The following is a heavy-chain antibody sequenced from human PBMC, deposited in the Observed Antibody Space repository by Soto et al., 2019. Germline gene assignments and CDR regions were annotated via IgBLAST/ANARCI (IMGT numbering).Heavy chain of an antibody. D-gene: IGHD3-3*01. V-gene: IGHV4-31*03. CDR3: ARDPNFAPPGGIDV. J-gene: IGHJ6*02. Sequence: TLSLTCTVSGVSISSGAYYGTWIRQHPGKGLEWIGYTYYSGGTYYNPPLESRVNISVDTSKSQFSLKLSSVTAADTAVYYCARDPNFAPPGGIDVWGQGTTVT. CDR2: TYYSGGT. CDR1: GVSISSGAYY.